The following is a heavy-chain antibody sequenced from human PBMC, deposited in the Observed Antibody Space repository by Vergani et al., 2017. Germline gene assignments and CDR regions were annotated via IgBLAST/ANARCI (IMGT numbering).Heavy chain of an antibody. CDR2: IKSDGSIT. D-gene: IGHD1-26*01. V-gene: IGHV3-74*03. CDR3: ARAIRIVGAALPPSYYYYGMDV. Sequence: DVHLAESGGGFFQPGGSLRLSCSASGFSFNSYWMHWVRQVPGKGLLWVSRIKSDGSITAYADSVKGRFTISRDNAQNTLYLQMNSLRAEDTAVYYCARAIRIVGAALPPSYYYYGMDVWGQGTTVTVSS. CDR1: GFSFNSYW. J-gene: IGHJ6*02.